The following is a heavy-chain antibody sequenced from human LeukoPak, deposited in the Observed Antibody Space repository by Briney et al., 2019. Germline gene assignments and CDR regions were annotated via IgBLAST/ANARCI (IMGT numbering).Heavy chain of an antibody. CDR2: VSTNGVGT. J-gene: IGHJ6*02. V-gene: IGHV3-23*01. Sequence: PGGSLRLSCSASRFTFSNYAMSWVRQAPGKGLEWVSGVSTNGVGTYYADSVKGRFTISRDNSKNTLYLQMNSLRAEDTAVYYCAKDQRYWAVWGQGTTVTVSS. CDR1: RFTFSNYA. D-gene: IGHD3-9*01. CDR3: AKDQRYWAV.